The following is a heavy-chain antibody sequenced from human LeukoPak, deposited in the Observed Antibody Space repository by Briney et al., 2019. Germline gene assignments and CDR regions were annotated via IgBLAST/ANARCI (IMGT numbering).Heavy chain of an antibody. Sequence: GGSLRLSCAASGFTFSLYAMNWVRQAPGKGLEWVSSISSSSTYIYYADSVKGRFTISRDNAKNSLYLQMNSLRAEDTAVYYCARAIAVTGLVDWGQGTLVTVSS. CDR3: ARAIAVTGLVD. V-gene: IGHV3-21*01. CDR2: ISSSSTYI. D-gene: IGHD6-19*01. CDR1: GFTFSLYA. J-gene: IGHJ4*02.